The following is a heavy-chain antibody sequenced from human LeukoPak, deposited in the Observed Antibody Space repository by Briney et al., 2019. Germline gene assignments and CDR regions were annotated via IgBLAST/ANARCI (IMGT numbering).Heavy chain of an antibody. Sequence: PSETLSLTRTVSGGSISSYYWSWIRQSPGKGLEWIGYIYYSGSTNYNPSLKSRVTISVDTSKNQFSLKLSSVTAADTAVYYCARRVDGSGWSFDYWGQGTLVTVSS. V-gene: IGHV4-59*08. CDR2: IYYSGST. CDR1: GGSISSYY. J-gene: IGHJ4*02. CDR3: ARRVDGSGWSFDY. D-gene: IGHD3-10*01.